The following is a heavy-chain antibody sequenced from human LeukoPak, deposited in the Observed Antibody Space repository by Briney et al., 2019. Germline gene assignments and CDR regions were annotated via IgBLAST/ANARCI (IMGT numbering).Heavy chain of an antibody. J-gene: IGHJ4*02. D-gene: IGHD5-24*01. CDR3: AREGEVREMTT. V-gene: IGHV4-31*03. Sequence: SQTLSLTCTVSGGSISSGGYYWSWIRQHPGKGLEWIGYIYYSGSTYYNPSLKSRVTISVDTSKDQFSLKLSSVTAADTAVYYCAREGEVREMTTWGQGTLVTVSS. CDR2: IYYSGST. CDR1: GGSISSGGYY.